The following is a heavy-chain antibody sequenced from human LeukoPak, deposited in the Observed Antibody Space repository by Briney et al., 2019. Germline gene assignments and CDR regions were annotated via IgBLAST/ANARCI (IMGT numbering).Heavy chain of an antibody. CDR1: GYTFTGYY. CDR2: INPNSGGT. V-gene: IGHV1-2*02. CDR3: ARARRAVAGRDFDY. Sequence: ASVKVSFKASGYTFTGYYMHWVRQAPGQGLEWMGWINPNSGGTNHAQKFQGRVTMTRDTSISAAYMELSSLTSDDTAVFYCARARRAVAGRDFDYWGQGTLVTVSS. J-gene: IGHJ4*02. D-gene: IGHD6-19*01.